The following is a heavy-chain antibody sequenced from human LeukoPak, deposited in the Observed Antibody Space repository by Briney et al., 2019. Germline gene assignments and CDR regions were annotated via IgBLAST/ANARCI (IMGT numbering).Heavy chain of an antibody. Sequence: SQTLSLTCTVPGGSISSGSYYWSWIRHPAGKGLEWLGRIYTSGSTNYNPSLKSRVTISVDTSKNQFSLKLSSVTAADTAVYYCARDLEYCSSTSCASLDAFDIWGQGTMVTVSS. V-gene: IGHV4-61*02. J-gene: IGHJ3*02. D-gene: IGHD2-2*01. CDR2: IYTSGST. CDR3: ARDLEYCSSTSCASLDAFDI. CDR1: GGSISSGSYY.